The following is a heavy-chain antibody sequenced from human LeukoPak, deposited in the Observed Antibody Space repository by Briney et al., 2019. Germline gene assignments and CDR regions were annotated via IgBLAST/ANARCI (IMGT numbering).Heavy chain of an antibody. V-gene: IGHV1-18*01. Sequence: ASVKVSCKASGYTFTSYDINWVRQAPGQGLEWMGWISCYNGATNYARKLRDRITMTTDTSTTTVYMELRSLRFDDTAIYYCARMICSGDRCYPPSAVDIWGQGTMVTVSS. CDR3: ARMICSGDRCYPPSAVDI. D-gene: IGHD2-15*01. CDR1: GYTFTSYD. CDR2: ISCYNGAT. J-gene: IGHJ3*02.